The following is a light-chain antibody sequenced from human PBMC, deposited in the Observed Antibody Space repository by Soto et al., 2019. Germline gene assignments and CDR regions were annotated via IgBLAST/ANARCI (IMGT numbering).Light chain of an antibody. CDR1: QGISSY. Sequence: DIQLTQSPSFLSASVGDRVTITCRASQGISSYLAWYQQKPGKAPKLLIYAASTLHSGVPSRFSGSRSGTEFTLTISSLQPEDFATYYCQQLNSSPPEKFGQGTKV. CDR2: AAS. CDR3: QQLNSSPPEK. V-gene: IGKV1-9*01. J-gene: IGKJ1*01.